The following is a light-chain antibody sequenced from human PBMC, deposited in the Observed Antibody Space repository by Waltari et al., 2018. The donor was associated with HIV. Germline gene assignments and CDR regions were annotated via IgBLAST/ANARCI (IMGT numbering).Light chain of an antibody. V-gene: IGLV2-14*01. CDR3: SSYRTYGTLV. CDR2: DFS. Sequence: QSALTQPASVSGSPGQSITISCTGTTKDIGNYDYVSWYQHRPGKAPKLLIYDFSNRPSGVSARFSGSKSGNTASLSISGLQAEDEADYFCSSYRTYGTLVFGGGTKVTVL. J-gene: IGLJ3*02. CDR1: TKDIGNYDY.